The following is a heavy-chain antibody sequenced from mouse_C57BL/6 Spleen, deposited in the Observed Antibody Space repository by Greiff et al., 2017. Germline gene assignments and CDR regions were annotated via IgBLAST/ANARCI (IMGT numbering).Heavy chain of an antibody. J-gene: IGHJ2*01. V-gene: IGHV3-6*01. CDR2: ISYDGSN. CDR3: ARGGVPYYFDY. Sequence: VQLQQSGPGLVKPSQSLSLTCSVTGYSITSGYYWNWIRQFPGNKLEWMGYISYDGSNNYNPSLKNRISITRDTSKNQFFLKLNAVTTEDTATYYCARGGVPYYFDYWGQGTTLTVSS. CDR1: GYSITSGYY.